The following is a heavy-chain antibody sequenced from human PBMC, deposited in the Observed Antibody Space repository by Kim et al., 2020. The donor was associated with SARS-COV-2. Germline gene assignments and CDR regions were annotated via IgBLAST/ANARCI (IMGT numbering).Heavy chain of an antibody. CDR2: INHSGST. Sequence: SETLSLTCAVYGGSFSGYYWSWIRQPPGKGLEWIGEINHSGSTNYNPSLKSRVTISVDTSKNQFSLKLSSVTAADTAVYYCARGACSGGSCYYVKFFFD. CDR1: GGSFSGYY. D-gene: IGHD2-15*01. CDR3: ARGACSGGSCYYVKFFFD. V-gene: IGHV4-34*01. J-gene: IGHJ4*01.